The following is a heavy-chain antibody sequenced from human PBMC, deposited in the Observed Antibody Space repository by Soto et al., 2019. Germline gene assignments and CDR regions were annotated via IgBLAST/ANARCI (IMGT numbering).Heavy chain of an antibody. J-gene: IGHJ4*02. CDR2: IYHSGST. V-gene: IGHV4-4*02. CDR1: GGSISSSNW. CDR3: ARDIAGVTMVRGVISYAGDY. Sequence: QVQLQESGPGLVKPSGTLSLTCAVSGGSISSSNWWSWVRQPPGKGLEWIGEIYHSGSTNYNPSLKIRVTISVDKSKNQFSLKLSSVTAADTAVYYCARDIAGVTMVRGVISYAGDYWGQGTLVTVSS. D-gene: IGHD3-10*01.